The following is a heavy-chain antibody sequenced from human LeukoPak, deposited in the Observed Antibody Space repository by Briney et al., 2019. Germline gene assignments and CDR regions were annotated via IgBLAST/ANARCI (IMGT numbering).Heavy chain of an antibody. V-gene: IGHV3-21*01. J-gene: IGHJ5*02. CDR2: ISSGGMWI. CDR3: AKDAGGRTQREGWFDP. Sequence: GGSLRLSCAASGFTFSSYGMHWVRQAPGKGLEWLSSISSGGMWIYYADSLKGRFTISRDNAKNSLYLQMKSLRVEDTGVYYCAKDAGGRTQREGWFDPWGQGTLVTVSS. CDR1: GFTFSSYG. D-gene: IGHD1-26*01.